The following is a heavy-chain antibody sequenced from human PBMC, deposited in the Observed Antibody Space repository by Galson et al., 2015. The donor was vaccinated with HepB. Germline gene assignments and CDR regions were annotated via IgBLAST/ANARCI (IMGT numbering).Heavy chain of an antibody. CDR3: ARAGDDFWSGYHY. CDR1: DYTFTNFG. D-gene: IGHD3-3*01. Sequence: SVKVSCKASDYTFTNFGISWVRQAPGQGLEWMGWISAYNGNTNYAQNFQGRLTMTTDTSTSTAYMVLRSLRSDDTAVYYCARAGDDFWSGYHYWGQGTLVTVSS. J-gene: IGHJ4*02. CDR2: ISAYNGNT. V-gene: IGHV1-18*04.